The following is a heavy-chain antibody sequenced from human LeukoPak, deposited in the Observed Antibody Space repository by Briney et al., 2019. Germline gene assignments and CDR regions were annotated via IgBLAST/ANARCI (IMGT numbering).Heavy chain of an antibody. CDR3: AKTERPYDFWSGPSDY. CDR1: GFTFSSYA. CDR2: ISYDGSNK. Sequence: GGSLRLSCAACGFTFSSYAMHWDRQAPGKGLEWVAVISYDGSNKYYADSVKGRFTISRDNSKNTLYLQMNSLRAEDTAVYYCAKTERPYDFWSGPSDYWGQGTLVAVSS. J-gene: IGHJ4*02. V-gene: IGHV3-30-3*02. D-gene: IGHD3-3*01.